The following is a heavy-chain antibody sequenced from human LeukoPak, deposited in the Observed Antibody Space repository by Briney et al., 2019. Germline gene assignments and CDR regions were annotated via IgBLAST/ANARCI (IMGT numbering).Heavy chain of an antibody. V-gene: IGHV3-23*01. CDR2: ISGSGGST. J-gene: IGHJ5*02. D-gene: IGHD3-16*01. CDR1: GFTFSSYA. Sequence: PGGSLRLSCAASGFTFSSYAMSWVRQAPGMGLEWVSAISGSGGSTYYADSVKGRFTISRDNSKNTLYLQMNSLRAEDTAVYYCAKDIVWRPIYGPPRNWFDPWGQGTLVTVSS. CDR3: AKDIVWRPIYGPPRNWFDP.